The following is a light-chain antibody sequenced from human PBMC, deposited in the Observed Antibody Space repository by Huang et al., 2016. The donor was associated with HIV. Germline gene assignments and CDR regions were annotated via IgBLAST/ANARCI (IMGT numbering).Light chain of an antibody. Sequence: DIQMTQSPSSLSASVGDTVIMTCRASHNINTNLNWYQQRPGKAPKLLIFIAVYLASGVPSRFSGSGSGTDFTLTITGLQPEDLATYFCQQSHTTPWTFGQGSRVEIK. J-gene: IGKJ1*01. CDR1: HNINTN. CDR3: QQSHTTPWT. CDR2: IAV. V-gene: IGKV1-39*01.